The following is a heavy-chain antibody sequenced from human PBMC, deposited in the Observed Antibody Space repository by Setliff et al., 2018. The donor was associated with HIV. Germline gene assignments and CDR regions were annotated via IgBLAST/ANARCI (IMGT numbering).Heavy chain of an antibody. CDR2: INLSSGAT. D-gene: IGHD6-19*01. J-gene: IGHJ6*02. Sequence: ASVKVSCKAPGDTFTTYFMHGVRQAPGQGLEWMGIINLSSGATTYAQRFQGRVTMTSDTSTSTVYMELSSLTSEDTAVYYCTRDRSSGWSFYYGMDVWGQGTTVTVSS. CDR1: GDTFTTYF. V-gene: IGHV1-46*01. CDR3: TRDRSSGWSFYYGMDV.